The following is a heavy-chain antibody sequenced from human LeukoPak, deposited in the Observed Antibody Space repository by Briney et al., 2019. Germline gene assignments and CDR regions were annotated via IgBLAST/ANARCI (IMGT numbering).Heavy chain of an antibody. D-gene: IGHD1-14*01. CDR2: VNNEGTGR. V-gene: IGHV3-74*01. J-gene: IGHJ3*02. Sequence: PGGSLRLSCAASGYSFSSFWIYWVRQVPGKGLVYVSRVNNEGTGRTYADSVKGRFTISRDNAKNTVYLQMNSLRDEDTAVYYCARGGPNHAFDIWGQGTMVTVPA. CDR3: ARGGPNHAFDI. CDR1: GYSFSSFW.